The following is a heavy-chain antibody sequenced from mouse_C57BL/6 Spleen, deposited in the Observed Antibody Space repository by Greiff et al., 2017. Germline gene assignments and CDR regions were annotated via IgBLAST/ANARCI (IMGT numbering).Heavy chain of an antibody. J-gene: IGHJ3*01. CDR3: ARANWDVAVAY. CDR1: GYAFTSYW. V-gene: IGHV1-80*01. CDR2: IYPGDGDT. D-gene: IGHD4-1*01. Sequence: QVQLQESGAELVKPGASVKISCKASGYAFTSYWMNWVKQRPGQGLEWIGQIYPGDGDTNYNGKFKGKATLTADKSSSTAYMQLSSLTSEDSAVYFCARANWDVAVAYWGQGTLVTVSA.